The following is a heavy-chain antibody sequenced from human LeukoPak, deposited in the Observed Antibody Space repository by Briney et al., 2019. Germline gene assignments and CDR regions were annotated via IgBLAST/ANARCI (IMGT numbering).Heavy chain of an antibody. V-gene: IGHV3-48*04. CDR1: GFTFSSYS. CDR2: ISSSSSTI. Sequence: GGSLRLSCAASGFTFSSYSMNWVRQAPGKGLEWVSYISSSSSTIYYADSVKGRFTISRDNAKNSLYLQMNSLRAEDTAVYYRARGPSSHIYYWGQGTLVTAPS. CDR3: ARGPSSHIYY. D-gene: IGHD3-3*02. J-gene: IGHJ4*02.